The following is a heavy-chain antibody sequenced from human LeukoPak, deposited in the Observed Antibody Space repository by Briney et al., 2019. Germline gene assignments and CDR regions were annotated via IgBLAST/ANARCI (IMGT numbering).Heavy chain of an antibody. D-gene: IGHD5-18*01. Sequence: SETLSLTCTVSGGSIRSYYWSWIRQPPGKGLEWIGYIYYSGSTNYNPSLKSRVTISVDTSKNQFSLKLSSVPAADTAVYYCASVDTAMETIDYWGQGTLVTVSS. CDR3: ASVDTAMETIDY. CDR1: GGSIRSYY. J-gene: IGHJ4*02. CDR2: IYYSGST. V-gene: IGHV4-59*01.